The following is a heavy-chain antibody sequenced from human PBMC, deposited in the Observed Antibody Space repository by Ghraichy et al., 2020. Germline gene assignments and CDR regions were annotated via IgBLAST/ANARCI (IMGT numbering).Heavy chain of an antibody. V-gene: IGHV4-30-2*01. D-gene: IGHD3-22*01. J-gene: IGHJ4*02. Sequence: SETLSLTCAVSGGSISSGGYSWSWIRQPPGKGLEWIGYIYHSGSTYYNPSLKSRVTISVDRSKNQFSLKLSSVTAADTAVYYCARTYYYDSSGPNFDYWGQGTLVTVSS. CDR2: IYHSGST. CDR1: GGSISSGGYS. CDR3: ARTYYYDSSGPNFDY.